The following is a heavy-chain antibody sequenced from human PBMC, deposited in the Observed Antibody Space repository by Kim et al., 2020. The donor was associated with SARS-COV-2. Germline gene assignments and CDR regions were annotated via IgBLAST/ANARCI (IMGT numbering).Heavy chain of an antibody. D-gene: IGHD1-26*01. CDR2: RSYDGSNK. CDR1: GFTFSSYA. CDR3: ARGYGGSYYYFDY. Sequence: GGSLRLSCAASGFTFSSYAMHWVRKAPGKGLEWVAVRSYDGSNKYYADSVKGRFTISRDNSKNTLYLQMNSLRAEDTAVYYCARGYGGSYYYFDYWGQGTLVTVSS. J-gene: IGHJ4*02. V-gene: IGHV3-30*04.